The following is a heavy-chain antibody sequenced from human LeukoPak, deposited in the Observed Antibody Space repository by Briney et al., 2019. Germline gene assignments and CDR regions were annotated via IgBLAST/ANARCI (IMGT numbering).Heavy chain of an antibody. J-gene: IGHJ4*02. CDR1: GFTVSSNY. D-gene: IGHD2-21*01. Sequence: KTGGSLRLSCAASGFTVSSNYMSWVRQAPGKGLEWVSYISSSGSTIYYADSVKGRFTISRDNSKNTLYLQMNSLRAEDAAVYFCAKAPVTSCRGAYCYPFDSWGQGTLVTVSS. CDR2: ISSSGSTI. V-gene: IGHV3-11*01. CDR3: AKAPVTSCRGAYCYPFDS.